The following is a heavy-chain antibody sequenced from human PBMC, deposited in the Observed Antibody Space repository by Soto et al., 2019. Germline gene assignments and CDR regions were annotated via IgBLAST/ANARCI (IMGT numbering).Heavy chain of an antibody. CDR1: GFTFSSYS. CDR2: ISSSSRYI. V-gene: IGHV3-21*01. J-gene: IGHJ6*02. Sequence: EVQLVESGGGLDKPGGSLRLSCAASGFTFSSYSMNWVRQAPGKGLEWVSSISSSSRYIYYADSVKGRFTISRDNAKNSLYLQMNSRIAEDTVVYYCARGRATISYYYYGMDVWGQVTTVTVSS. D-gene: IGHD5-12*01. CDR3: ARGRATISYYYYGMDV.